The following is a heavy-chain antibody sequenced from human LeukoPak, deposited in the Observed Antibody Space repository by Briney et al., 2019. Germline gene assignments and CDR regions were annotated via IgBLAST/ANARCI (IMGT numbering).Heavy chain of an antibody. D-gene: IGHD6-6*01. Sequence: SVKVSCKASGGTFSSYAISWVRQAPGQWLEWMGGIIPIFGTANYAQKFQGRVTITADESTSTAYMELSSLRSEDTAVYYCASPAAEYSSSSYLDYWGQGTLVTVSS. CDR1: GGTFSSYA. V-gene: IGHV1-69*13. J-gene: IGHJ4*02. CDR2: IIPIFGTA. CDR3: ASPAAEYSSSSYLDY.